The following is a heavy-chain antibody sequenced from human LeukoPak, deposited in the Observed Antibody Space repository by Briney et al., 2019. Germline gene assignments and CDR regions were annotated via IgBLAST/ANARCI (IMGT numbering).Heavy chain of an antibody. J-gene: IGHJ4*02. CDR1: RYTFTGYY. CDR3: AIYDFWSGPYQAPIDY. V-gene: IGHV1-2*02. CDR2: INPNSGGT. Sequence: ASVKVPCKASRYTFTGYYMHWVRQAPGQGLEWMGWINPNSGGTNYAQKFQGRVTMTRDTSISTAYMELSRLRSDDTAVYYCAIYDFWSGPYQAPIDYWGQGTLVTVSS. D-gene: IGHD3-3*01.